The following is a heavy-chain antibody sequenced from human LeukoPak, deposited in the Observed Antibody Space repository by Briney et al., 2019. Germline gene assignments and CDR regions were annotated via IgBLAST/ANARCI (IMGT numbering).Heavy chain of an antibody. J-gene: IGHJ4*02. V-gene: IGHV3-21*01. Sequence: PGGSLRLSCAASGFTFSSYSMNWVRQAPGEGLEWVSSISSSSTYIYYADSVKGRFTIFRDNAKNSLYLQMNSLRAEDTAVYYCVNYCSGGSCYSAGDYWGQGTLVTVSS. CDR3: VNYCSGGSCYSAGDY. CDR1: GFTFSSYS. D-gene: IGHD2-15*01. CDR2: ISSSSTYI.